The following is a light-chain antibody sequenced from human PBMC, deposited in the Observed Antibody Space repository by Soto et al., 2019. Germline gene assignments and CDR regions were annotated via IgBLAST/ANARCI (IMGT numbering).Light chain of an antibody. CDR2: GAS. J-gene: IGKJ5*01. Sequence: EIVLTQSPGTLSLSPGERATLSCRASQSVSSSYLAWYQQKPGQAPRLLIYGASSRATGIPERFSGSGSGTDFTLTISRLEPEDFAVYYCQHYGSSLTFGHGTRLESK. CDR1: QSVSSSY. V-gene: IGKV3-20*01. CDR3: QHYGSSLT.